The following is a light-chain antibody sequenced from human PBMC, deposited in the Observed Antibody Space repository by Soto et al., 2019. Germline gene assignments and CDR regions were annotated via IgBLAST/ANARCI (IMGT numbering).Light chain of an antibody. V-gene: IGLV1-51*01. CDR3: ETWDNSLHAGV. CDR1: SSNIGNNY. CDR2: DNN. J-gene: IGLJ2*01. Sequence: QSVVTQPPSVSATPGQKVTISCSGSSSNIGNNYVSWYQQLPGTAPKLLIYDNNNRPSGIPDRFSGSKSGASATLGITGLQTGDEADYYCETWDNSLHAGVFGGGTKLTVL.